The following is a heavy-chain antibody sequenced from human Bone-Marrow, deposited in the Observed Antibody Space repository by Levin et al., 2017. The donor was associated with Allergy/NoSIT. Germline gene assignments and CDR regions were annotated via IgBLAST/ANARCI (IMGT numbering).Heavy chain of an antibody. CDR2: ISSDGKNK. CDR1: GFTFKDYA. J-gene: IGHJ4*02. D-gene: IGHD2-15*01. V-gene: IGHV3-30*03. Sequence: GGSLRLSCAASGFTFKDYAMHWVRQAPGKTLEWVAVISSDGKNKYYTDSVKGRFTISRDDSKNVLFLQMTTLRFDDTAVFYCARGRCGGGSCHSLYFFDYWGQGTLVTVSS. CDR3: ARGRCGGGSCHSLYFFDY.